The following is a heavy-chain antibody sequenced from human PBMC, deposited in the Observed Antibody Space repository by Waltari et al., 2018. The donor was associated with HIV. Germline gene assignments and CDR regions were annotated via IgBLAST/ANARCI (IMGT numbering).Heavy chain of an antibody. Sequence: QVRLQASGPGLVKPSETLSLSCSVSGYSVSSTYYWGWIRQPPGKGLQWIAGIHHSGSTYYNPSLEGRVNISVDTSKDQFSLNLTSVSAADTAVYYCARSYYDFWSGYSPSFDSWGRGILVIVSS. V-gene: IGHV4-38-2*02. CDR2: IHHSGST. J-gene: IGHJ4*02. CDR3: ARSYYDFWSGYSPSFDS. CDR1: GYSVSSTYY. D-gene: IGHD3-3*01.